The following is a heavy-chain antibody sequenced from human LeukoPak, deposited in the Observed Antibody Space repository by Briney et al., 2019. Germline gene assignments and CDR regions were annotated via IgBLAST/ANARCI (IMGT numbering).Heavy chain of an antibody. CDR3: ARGGDYEGWFDP. CDR1: GFIFSDHY. D-gene: IGHD4-17*01. V-gene: IGHV3-11*01. J-gene: IGHJ5*02. Sequence: GGSLRLSCAASGFIFSDHYMSWIRQAPGKGPEWVSYITTSGSNIYYADSVKGRFTISRDNAKNSLYLQMNSLRAEDTAVYYCARGGDYEGWFDPWGQGTLVTVSS. CDR2: ITTSGSNI.